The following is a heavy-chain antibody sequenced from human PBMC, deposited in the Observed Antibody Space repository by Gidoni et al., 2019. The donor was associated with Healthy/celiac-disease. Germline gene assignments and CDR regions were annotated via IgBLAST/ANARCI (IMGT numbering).Heavy chain of an antibody. J-gene: IGHJ5*02. D-gene: IGHD2-15*01. Sequence: QVQLVQSGAEVKKPGASVKVSCKASGYTFTGYYMHWVRQAPGQGLEWMGWINPNSGGTNYAQKFQGRVTMTRDTSISTAYMELSRLRSDDTAVYYCARERPRRLYCSGGSCYGRNWFDPWGQGTLVTVSS. V-gene: IGHV1-2*02. CDR2: INPNSGGT. CDR1: GYTFTGYY. CDR3: ARERPRRLYCSGGSCYGRNWFDP.